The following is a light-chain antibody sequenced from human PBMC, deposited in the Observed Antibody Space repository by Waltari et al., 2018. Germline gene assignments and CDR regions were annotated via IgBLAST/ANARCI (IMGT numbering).Light chain of an antibody. V-gene: IGKV3-20*01. CDR3: QQYGSSPQT. Sequence: EIVLTQSPGTLSLSPGERVTLSCRASQSVSNNYLAWYQQKPGQAPRLLIYGASSRATGIPDRFSGSGSVTDFTLTISRLEPEDFAVYYCQQYGSSPQTFGQGTKVEIK. CDR2: GAS. J-gene: IGKJ1*01. CDR1: QSVSNNY.